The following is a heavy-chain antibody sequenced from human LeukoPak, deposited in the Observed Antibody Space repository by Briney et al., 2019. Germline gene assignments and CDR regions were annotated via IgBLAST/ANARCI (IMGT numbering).Heavy chain of an antibody. CDR2: IYYSGTT. CDR1: GCSISSYY. CDR3: ARGGYCSGAACYPDY. V-gene: IGHV4-59*01. J-gene: IGHJ4*02. D-gene: IGHD2-15*01. Sequence: SETLSLTCTVSGCSISSYYWSWIRQPPGKGLEWIGYIYYSGTTNYNPSLKSRVTISVDTSKNQFSLKLTSVTAADTAVYYCARGGYCSGAACYPDYWGQGTLVTVSS.